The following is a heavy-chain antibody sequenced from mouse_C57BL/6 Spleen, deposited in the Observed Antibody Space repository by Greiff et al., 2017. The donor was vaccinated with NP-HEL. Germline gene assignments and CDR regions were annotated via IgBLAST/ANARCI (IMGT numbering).Heavy chain of an antibody. D-gene: IGHD1-1*01. Sequence: VMLVESGAELVKPGASVKISCKASGYAFSSYWMNWVKQRPGKGLEWIGQIYPGDGDTNYNGKFKGKATLTADKSSSTAYMQLSSLTSEDSAVYFCARPLYYYGSTNWYFDVWGTGTTVTVSS. CDR1: GYAFSSYW. CDR3: ARPLYYYGSTNWYFDV. CDR2: IYPGDGDT. V-gene: IGHV1-80*01. J-gene: IGHJ1*03.